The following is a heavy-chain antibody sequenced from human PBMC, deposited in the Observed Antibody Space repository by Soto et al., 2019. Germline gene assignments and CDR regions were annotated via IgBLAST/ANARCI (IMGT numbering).Heavy chain of an antibody. Sequence: ASVKVSCKASGYTLTGYYMHWVRQAPGQGLEWMGWINPNSGGTNYAQKFQGWVTMTRDTSISTAYMELSRLRSDDTAVYYCARGGGRRCSGGSCYRSDAFDIWGQGTMVTVSS. V-gene: IGHV1-2*04. D-gene: IGHD2-15*01. CDR3: ARGGGRRCSGGSCYRSDAFDI. J-gene: IGHJ3*02. CDR2: INPNSGGT. CDR1: GYTLTGYY.